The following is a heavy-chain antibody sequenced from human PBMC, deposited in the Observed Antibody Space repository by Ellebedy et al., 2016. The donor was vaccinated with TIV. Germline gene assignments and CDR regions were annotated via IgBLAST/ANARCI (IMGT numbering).Heavy chain of an antibody. V-gene: IGHV1-2*02. Sequence: AASVKVSCKASGYIFTDYYIHWVRQAPGQGLEWMGCIKPNTGDTHYAEKFRGRVTMTRDTSISTAYMELSRLRSDDTAVYYCARDRASGYTFGVWFDVWGQGTLVTVSS. CDR1: GYIFTDYY. CDR2: IKPNTGDT. D-gene: IGHD5-18*01. J-gene: IGHJ5*02. CDR3: ARDRASGYTFGVWFDV.